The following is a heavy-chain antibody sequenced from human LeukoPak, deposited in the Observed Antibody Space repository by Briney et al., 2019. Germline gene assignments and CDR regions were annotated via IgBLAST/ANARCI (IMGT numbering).Heavy chain of an antibody. D-gene: IGHD3-10*01. CDR3: ARDKYYGSGSSDY. V-gene: IGHV1-8*02. J-gene: IGHJ4*02. Sequence: ASVKVSCKASGGTFSSYAINWVRQATGQGLEWMGWMNPNSGNTGYAQKFQGRVTMTRNTSISTAYMELSSLRSEDTAVYYCARDKYYGSGSSDYWGQGTLVTVSS. CDR1: GGTFSSYA. CDR2: MNPNSGNT.